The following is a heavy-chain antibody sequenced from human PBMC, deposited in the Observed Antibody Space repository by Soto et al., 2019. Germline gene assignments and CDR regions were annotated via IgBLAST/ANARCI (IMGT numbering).Heavy chain of an antibody. CDR3: ARRYDIAAAGYYFDY. V-gene: IGHV4-39*01. CDR2: IYYSGSS. Sequence: SETLSLTCTVSGGSIRSSSHHWGWIRQPPGKGLEWIGSIYYSGSSYYNPSLKSRVTISVDTSKNLFSLKLSSVTAADTAVYYCARRYDIAAAGYYFDYWSQGTLVTVSS. D-gene: IGHD6-13*01. J-gene: IGHJ4*02. CDR1: GGSIRSSSHH.